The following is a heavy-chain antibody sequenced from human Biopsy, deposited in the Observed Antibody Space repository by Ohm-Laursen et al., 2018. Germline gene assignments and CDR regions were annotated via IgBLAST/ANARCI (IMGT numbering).Heavy chain of an antibody. D-gene: IGHD5-12*01. CDR2: INQSGST. CDR3: ARGSGYFKLDV. J-gene: IGHJ6*02. V-gene: IGHV4-34*01. Sequence: TLSLTCAVNGESSSGYFWNWIRQPPGKGLEWIGEINQSGSTKYNPSLKRTATLSADSSNSQFSLRLTSVIAADTAIYYCARGSGYFKLDVWGQGTTVTVS. CDR1: GESSSGYF.